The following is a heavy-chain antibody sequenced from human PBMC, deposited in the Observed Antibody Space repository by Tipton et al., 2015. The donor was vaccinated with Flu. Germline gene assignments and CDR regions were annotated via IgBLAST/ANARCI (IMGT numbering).Heavy chain of an antibody. CDR2: INHSGST. CDR1: GGSFSGYY. Sequence: LRLSCAVYGGSFSGYYWSWIRQPPGKGPEWIGEINHSGSTNYNPSLKSRVTISVDTSKNQFSLKLSSVTAADTAVYYCARGGGYSGYEGYWGQGTLVTVSS. CDR3: ARGGGYSGYEGY. D-gene: IGHD5-12*01. V-gene: IGHV4-34*01. J-gene: IGHJ4*02.